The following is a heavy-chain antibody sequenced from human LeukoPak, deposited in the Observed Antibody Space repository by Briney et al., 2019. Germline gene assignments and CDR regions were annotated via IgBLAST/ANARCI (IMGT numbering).Heavy chain of an antibody. CDR3: AREHILTGFDY. Sequence: PGGSLRLSCAASGFTFSSYSMNWVRQAPGKGLECVSSISSSSSYIYYADSVKGRFTISRDNAKNSLYLQMNSLRAEDTAVYYCAREHILTGFDYWGQGTLVTVSS. J-gene: IGHJ4*02. CDR2: ISSSSSYI. V-gene: IGHV3-21*01. CDR1: GFTFSSYS. D-gene: IGHD3-9*01.